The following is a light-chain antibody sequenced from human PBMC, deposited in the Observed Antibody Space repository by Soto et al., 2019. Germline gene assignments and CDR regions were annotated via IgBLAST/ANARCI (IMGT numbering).Light chain of an antibody. V-gene: IGKV3-11*01. Sequence: ENVLTQSPATLSLSPGEGATLSCRASESVGSDLAWYQQKPGQPPRLLIYDVFGRATGVPARFSGSGSGTDFTLTISSLEPEDFAVYYCQQRDSWPLTFGGGTKVEIK. CDR2: DVF. J-gene: IGKJ4*01. CDR3: QQRDSWPLT. CDR1: ESVGSD.